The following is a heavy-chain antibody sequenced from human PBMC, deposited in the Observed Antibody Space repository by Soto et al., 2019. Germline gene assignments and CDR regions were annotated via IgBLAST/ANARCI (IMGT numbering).Heavy chain of an antibody. D-gene: IGHD3-22*01. Sequence: GGSLRLSCAASGFTFSSYAMSWVRQAPGKGLEWVSAISGSGGSTYYADSVKGRFTISRDNSKNTLYLQMNSLRAEDTAVYYCAKEAGYYDSSGYHAPFDYWGQGTLVTVSS. CDR1: GFTFSSYA. CDR3: AKEAGYYDSSGYHAPFDY. V-gene: IGHV3-23*01. CDR2: ISGSGGST. J-gene: IGHJ4*02.